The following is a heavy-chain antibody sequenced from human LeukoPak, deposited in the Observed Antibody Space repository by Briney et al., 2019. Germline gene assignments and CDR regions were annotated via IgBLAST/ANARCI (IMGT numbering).Heavy chain of an antibody. J-gene: IGHJ6*02. Sequence: SGRSLRLSCTASGFTFSSYAMHWVRQAPGKGLEWVAVISYDGSKEFYADSVKGRFTISRDNSKNTLYLQMNSLRAEDTTIYYCAKERGSYGFSAYYYYGMDVWGQGTTVTLSS. CDR3: AKERGSYGFSAYYYYGMDV. CDR1: GFTFSSYA. V-gene: IGHV3-30*18. CDR2: ISYDGSKE. D-gene: IGHD5-18*01.